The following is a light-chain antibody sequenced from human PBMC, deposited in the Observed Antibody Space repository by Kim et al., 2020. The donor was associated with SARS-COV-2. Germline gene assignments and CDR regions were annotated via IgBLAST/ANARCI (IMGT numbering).Light chain of an antibody. CDR3: QQYGNSPRWT. V-gene: IGKV3-20*01. J-gene: IGKJ1*01. CDR1: QSVSSNY. Sequence: EIVLTQSPGTLSLSPGERATLSCRASQSVSSNYLAWYQQKAGQTPRLLIYGASSRATGIPDRFSGSGSGTDFTLTISRLEPEDFAVYYCQQYGNSPRWTFGQGTKVDIK. CDR2: GAS.